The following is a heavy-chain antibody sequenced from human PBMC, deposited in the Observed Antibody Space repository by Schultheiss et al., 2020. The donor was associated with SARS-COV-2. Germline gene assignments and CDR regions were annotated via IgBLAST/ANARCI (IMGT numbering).Heavy chain of an antibody. V-gene: IGHV3-48*04. CDR3: ARGRDYYDSSGRDAFDI. J-gene: IGHJ3*02. CDR2: ISSGGNII. CDR1: GFPFRTYG. D-gene: IGHD3-22*01. Sequence: GGSLRLSCETSGFPFRTYGMHWVRQAPGKGLEWVSYISSGGNIIYYADSVKGRFTISRDNAKSTLYLQMNSLRTEDTAVYYCARGRDYYDSSGRDAFDIWGQGTMVTVSS.